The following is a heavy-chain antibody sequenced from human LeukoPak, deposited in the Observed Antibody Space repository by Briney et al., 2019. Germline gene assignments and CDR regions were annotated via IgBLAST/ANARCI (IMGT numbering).Heavy chain of an antibody. V-gene: IGHV4-30-2*01. CDR1: GGSISSGGYS. CDR3: ATSIFGVVIIPLGY. Sequence: SETLSLTWAVSGGSISSGGYSWSWIRQPPGKGLEWIGYIYHSGSTYYNPSLKSRVTISVDRSKNQFSLKLSSVTAADTAVYYCATSIFGVVIIPLGYWGQGTLVTVSS. D-gene: IGHD3-3*01. CDR2: IYHSGST. J-gene: IGHJ4*02.